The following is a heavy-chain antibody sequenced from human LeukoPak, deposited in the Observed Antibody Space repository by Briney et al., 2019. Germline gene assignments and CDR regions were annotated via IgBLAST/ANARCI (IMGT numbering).Heavy chain of an antibody. CDR1: GFTFSKSW. J-gene: IGHJ4*02. CDR2: INPEGTEK. V-gene: IGHV3-7*01. CDR3: AAWTDRGYNY. D-gene: IGHD3-22*01. Sequence: PGRSLRLSCAASGFTFSKSWMNWVRQAPGKGLEWVANINPEGTEKRFVDAVEGRFTMSRDNAENSLYLQMNSLRAEDTATYYCAAWTDRGYNYWGKGSVVAVSP.